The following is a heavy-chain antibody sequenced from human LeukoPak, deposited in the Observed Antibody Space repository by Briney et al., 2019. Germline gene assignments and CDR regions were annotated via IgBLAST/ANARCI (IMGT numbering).Heavy chain of an antibody. CDR3: ARNSSSWYFDY. Sequence: SETLSLTCAVSGYSICIGYYWGWIRQPPGKGLEWIGSIYHSGSTHYNPSLKSRVTISVDTSKKQFSLKLSSVTAADTDVYYCARNSSSWYFDYWGQGTLVTVSS. D-gene: IGHD6-13*01. V-gene: IGHV4-38-2*01. CDR2: IYHSGST. CDR1: GYSICIGYY. J-gene: IGHJ4*02.